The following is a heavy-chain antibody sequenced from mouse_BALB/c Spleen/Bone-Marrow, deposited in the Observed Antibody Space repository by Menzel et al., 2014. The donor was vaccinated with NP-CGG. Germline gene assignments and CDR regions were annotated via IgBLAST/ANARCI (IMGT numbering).Heavy chain of an antibody. V-gene: IGHV1-14*01. D-gene: IGHD2-10*01. Sequence: EVQLQQSGPELVKPGASVKMSCKASGYTFTSYVMHWVKQKPGQGLEWIGYINPYNDGTKYNEKFKGKATLTSDKSSSTAYMEPSSLTSEDSAVYYCAREAAYYGNYGDDYWGQGTTLTVSS. CDR2: INPYNDGT. CDR3: AREAAYYGNYGDDY. CDR1: GYTFTSYV. J-gene: IGHJ2*01.